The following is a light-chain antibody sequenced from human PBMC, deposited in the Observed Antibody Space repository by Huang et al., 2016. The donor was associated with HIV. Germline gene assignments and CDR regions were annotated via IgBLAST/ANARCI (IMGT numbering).Light chain of an antibody. Sequence: DVVMTQSPVSLPVTLGRPASISCPSSHDLGHGDGITYLNWFHQRPGQSPRRLIYKGSNRDSGVPDRFSGSGSGTDFTLKISRVEAEDIGVYYCMQGKHWPPTLGQGTRLDIK. CDR1: HDLGHGDGITY. V-gene: IGKV2-30*02. CDR2: KGS. CDR3: MQGKHWPPT. J-gene: IGKJ5*01.